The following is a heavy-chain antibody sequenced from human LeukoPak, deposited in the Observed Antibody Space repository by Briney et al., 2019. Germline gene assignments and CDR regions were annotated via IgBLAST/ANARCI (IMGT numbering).Heavy chain of an antibody. V-gene: IGHV4-39*01. Sequence: SETLSLTCTVSGGSISVSYYWGWIRQPPGKGLEWIGSMYYSGSTYCNPSLKSRVTISVDTSKNQFSLKLSSVTAADTAVYYCARHYGPWGQGTLVTVSS. D-gene: IGHD3-10*01. CDR3: ARHYGP. CDR2: MYYSGST. CDR1: GGSISVSYY. J-gene: IGHJ5*02.